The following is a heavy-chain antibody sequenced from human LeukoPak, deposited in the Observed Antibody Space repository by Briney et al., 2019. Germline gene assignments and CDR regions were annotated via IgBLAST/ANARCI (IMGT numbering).Heavy chain of an antibody. CDR1: GESFSGYY. CDR3: ARSLVVRKSYFDY. Sequence: SETLSLTCRVDGESFSGYYWIWIRQPPGKGLEWIGEINHSGSTNYNPSLKSRVTISVDKSKNQFSLKLSSVTAADTAVYYCARSLVVRKSYFDYWGQGTLVTVSS. V-gene: IGHV4-34*01. D-gene: IGHD3-22*01. J-gene: IGHJ4*02. CDR2: INHSGST.